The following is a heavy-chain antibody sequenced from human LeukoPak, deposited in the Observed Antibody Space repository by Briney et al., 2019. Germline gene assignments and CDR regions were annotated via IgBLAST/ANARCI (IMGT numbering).Heavy chain of an antibody. V-gene: IGHV3-21*01. D-gene: IGHD4-17*01. J-gene: IGHJ4*02. CDR2: ISSSSSYI. Sequence: KLGGSLRLSCAASGFTISTYWMSWVRQAPGKGLEWVSSISSSSSYIYYADSVKGRFTISRDNAKNSLYLQMNSLRAEDTAVYYCASIGFGDYWSSDYWGQGTLVTVSS. CDR1: GFTISTYW. CDR3: ASIGFGDYWSSDY.